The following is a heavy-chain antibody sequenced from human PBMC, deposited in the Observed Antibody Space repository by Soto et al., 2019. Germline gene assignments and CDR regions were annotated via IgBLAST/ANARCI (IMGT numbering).Heavy chain of an antibody. D-gene: IGHD3-10*01. CDR3: ARSFMVRGVIKA. CDR2: INPSGGST. CDR1: GYTFTSYD. J-gene: IGHJ5*02. V-gene: IGHV1-46*01. Sequence: SVKVSCKASGYTFTSYDINWVRQATGQGLEWMGWINPSGGSTSYAQKFQGRVTMTRDTSTSTVYMELSSLRSEDTAVCYCARSFMVRGVIKAWGQGTLVTVSS.